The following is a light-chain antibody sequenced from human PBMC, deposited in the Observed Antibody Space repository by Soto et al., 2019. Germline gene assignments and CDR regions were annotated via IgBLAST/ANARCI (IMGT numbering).Light chain of an antibody. CDR2: GNS. J-gene: IGLJ3*02. V-gene: IGLV1-40*01. CDR1: SSNIGAGYD. Sequence: QSALTQPPSVSGAPGQRVTISCTGSSSNIGAGYDVYWYQQLPGTAPKLLIYGNSNRPSGVPDRFSGSKSGTSASLAITGLQAEDEADYYCQSYDSSLFWVFGGGTKLTVL. CDR3: QSYDSSLFWV.